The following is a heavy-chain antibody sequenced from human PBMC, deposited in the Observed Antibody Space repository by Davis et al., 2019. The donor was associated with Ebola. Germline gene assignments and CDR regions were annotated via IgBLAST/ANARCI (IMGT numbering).Heavy chain of an antibody. J-gene: IGHJ4*02. CDR1: GFTFSSYG. Sequence: GESLKISCAASGFTFSSYGMHWVRQAPGRGLEWVAVMSYDGSKEYYRDSVKGRFTITRDNSKSTLYLQMNSLRVEDTAVYYCARAVGAAQRAYYDYWGQGTLVTVSS. V-gene: IGHV3-30*03. CDR3: ARAVGAAQRAYYDY. D-gene: IGHD1-26*01. CDR2: MSYDGSKE.